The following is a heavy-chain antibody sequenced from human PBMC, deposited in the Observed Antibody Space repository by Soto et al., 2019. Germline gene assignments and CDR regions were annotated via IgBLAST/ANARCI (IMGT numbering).Heavy chain of an antibody. CDR2: INHSGNS. V-gene: IGHV4-34*01. Sequence: PSETLSLTCAVYGGSFSGYYWSWIRQPPGKGLEWIGEINHSGNSNYNPPLKSRVTISVDTSKNQFSLKLSSVTAADTAVYYCARERPDGARLDPWGQGTLVTVS. D-gene: IGHD6-6*01. CDR1: GGSFSGYY. CDR3: ARERPDGARLDP. J-gene: IGHJ5*02.